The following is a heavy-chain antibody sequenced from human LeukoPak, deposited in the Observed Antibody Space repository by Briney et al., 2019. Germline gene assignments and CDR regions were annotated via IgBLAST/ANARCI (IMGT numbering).Heavy chain of an antibody. J-gene: IGHJ4*02. CDR3: ARAYSDLIYVY. V-gene: IGHV4-34*01. CDR1: GGSFSGYY. CDR2: INHSGST. Sequence: SETLSLTCAVYGGSFSGYYWSWIRQPPGKGLEWIGEINHSGSTNYNPSLKSRVTMSVDTSKNQFSLKLSSVTAADTAVYYCARAYSDLIYVYWGQGTLVTVSS. D-gene: IGHD3-16*01.